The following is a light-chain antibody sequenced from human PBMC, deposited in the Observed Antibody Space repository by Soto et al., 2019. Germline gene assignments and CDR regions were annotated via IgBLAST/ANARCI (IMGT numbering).Light chain of an antibody. V-gene: IGKV1-9*01. CDR1: QGISSY. Sequence: DIQLTQSPSFLSASVGDRVTITCRASQGISSYLAWYQQKPGKAPKLLIYAASTLQSGVPSRFSGSGSGTEFTLTISSLQLEDFATYYCQQLNSYLFTFGGGTKVDIK. CDR2: AAS. J-gene: IGKJ4*01. CDR3: QQLNSYLFT.